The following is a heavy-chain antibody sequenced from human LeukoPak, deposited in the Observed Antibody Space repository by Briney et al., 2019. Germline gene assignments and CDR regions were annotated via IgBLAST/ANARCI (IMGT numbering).Heavy chain of an antibody. Sequence: PGGSLRLSCAASGFPFSIYAMSWVRQAPGKGLAWVSALTDNGGSTYHADSVQGRFIISRDNSKGTLYLQMDSLRVEDTAVYYCAKGSSSSRPYFFDYWGQGTLVTVSS. J-gene: IGHJ4*02. CDR3: AKGSSSSRPYFFDY. CDR2: LTDNGGST. CDR1: GFPFSIYA. D-gene: IGHD6-6*01. V-gene: IGHV3-23*01.